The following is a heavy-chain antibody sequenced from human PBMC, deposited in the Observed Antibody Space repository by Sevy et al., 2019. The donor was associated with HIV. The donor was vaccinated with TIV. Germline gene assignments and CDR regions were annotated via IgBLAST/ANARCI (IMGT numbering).Heavy chain of an antibody. Sequence: GGSLRLSCAASGFTFSDYYMSWIRQAPGKGLEWVSYISTSGSTIYYADSVKGRFTISRDNAKNSLYLQMNSLRAEDTAVYYCARAEMACDRTSCSVDWFDPWGQGTLVTVSS. V-gene: IGHV3-11*01. CDR3: ARAEMACDRTSCSVDWFDP. J-gene: IGHJ5*02. CDR1: GFTFSDYY. D-gene: IGHD2-2*01. CDR2: ISTSGSTI.